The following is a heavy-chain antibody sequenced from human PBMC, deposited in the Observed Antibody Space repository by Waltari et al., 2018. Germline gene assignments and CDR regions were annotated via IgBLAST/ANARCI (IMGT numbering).Heavy chain of an antibody. Sequence: QVQLQQWGAGLLKPSETLSLTCAVYGGSFSGYYWSWIRQPPGKGLEWSGEINHSGSTNYNPSLKSRVTISVDTSKNQFSLKLSSVTAADTAVYYCARGLGYCSGGSCRAPYWGQGTLVTVSS. CDR2: INHSGST. V-gene: IGHV4-34*01. CDR3: ARGLGYCSGGSCRAPY. CDR1: GGSFSGYY. J-gene: IGHJ4*02. D-gene: IGHD2-15*01.